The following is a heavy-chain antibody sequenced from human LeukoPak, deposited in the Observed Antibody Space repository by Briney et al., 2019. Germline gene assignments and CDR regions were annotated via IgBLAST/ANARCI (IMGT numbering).Heavy chain of an antibody. D-gene: IGHD2-2*01. CDR3: ARAKRVCSSTSCYSYFDY. CDR1: GYTFNSSY. V-gene: IGHV1-8*01. J-gene: IGHJ4*02. Sequence: ASVKVSCKASGYTFNSSYMHWVRQAPGQGLEWMGWMNPNSGNTGYAQKFQGRVTITRNTSISTAYMELSSLRSEDTAVYYCARAKRVCSSTSCYSYFDYWGQGTLVTVSS. CDR2: MNPNSGNT.